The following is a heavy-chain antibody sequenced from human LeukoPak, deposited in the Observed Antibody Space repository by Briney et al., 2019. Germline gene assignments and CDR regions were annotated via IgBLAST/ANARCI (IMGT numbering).Heavy chain of an antibody. V-gene: IGHV1-69*13. D-gene: IGHD1-26*01. CDR2: IFPLFETT. Sequence: SVKVSCKASGGTFNDYAINWVRQAPGQGLEWMGGIFPLFETTNYAQGFKGRVTITADDSTSTAYMELNSLRTEDTAVYYCARGRESHGHYFHFWGQGTLVTVSS. J-gene: IGHJ4*02. CDR3: ARGRESHGHYFHF. CDR1: GGTFNDYA.